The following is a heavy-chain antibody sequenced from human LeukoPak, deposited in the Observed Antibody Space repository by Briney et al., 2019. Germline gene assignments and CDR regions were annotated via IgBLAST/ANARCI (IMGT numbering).Heavy chain of an antibody. CDR3: ARGSPMDY. J-gene: IGHJ4*02. CDR2: ISSSSSYI. Sequence: SGGSLRLSCATSGFTLSGYSMNWVRQAPGKGLEWVSSISSSSSYIYYADSVKGRFTISRDNAKNSLYLQMNSLRAEDTAVYYCARGSPMDYWGQGTLVTVSS. CDR1: GFTLSGYS. V-gene: IGHV3-21*01. D-gene: IGHD3-10*01.